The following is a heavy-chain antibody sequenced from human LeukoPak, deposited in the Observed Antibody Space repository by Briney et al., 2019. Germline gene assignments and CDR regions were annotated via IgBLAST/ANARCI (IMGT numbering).Heavy chain of an antibody. CDR3: ARDRGYAMIDY. D-gene: IGHD2-8*01. J-gene: IGHJ4*02. Sequence: SVKVSCKASGYTFTSYGISWVRQAPGQGLEWMGGIIPIFGTANYAQKFQGRVTITADESTSTAYMELSSLRSEDTAVYYCARDRGYAMIDYWGQGTLVTVSS. V-gene: IGHV1-69*13. CDR2: IIPIFGTA. CDR1: GYTFTSYG.